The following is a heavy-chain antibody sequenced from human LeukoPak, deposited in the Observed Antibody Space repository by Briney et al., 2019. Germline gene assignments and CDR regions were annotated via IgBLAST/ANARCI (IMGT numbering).Heavy chain of an antibody. D-gene: IGHD5-18*01. Sequence: SETLSLTCTVSGDSISSSYWSWSWLRQPPGKGLEWVGSIYYTGSTEKNPSLKSRVSISLETSKNQFSLRLSSVTAADTAVYFCTRTRRGYTYGFSSRKLLKAFDMWGQGTVVTVSS. CDR3: TRTRRGYTYGFSSRKLLKAFDM. V-gene: IGHV4-59*12. J-gene: IGHJ3*02. CDR2: IYYTGST. CDR1: GDSISSSY.